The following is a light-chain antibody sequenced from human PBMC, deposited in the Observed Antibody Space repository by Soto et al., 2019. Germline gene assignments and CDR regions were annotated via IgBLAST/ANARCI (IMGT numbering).Light chain of an antibody. CDR2: EVS. V-gene: IGLV2-8*01. Sequence: QSALTQPPSVSGSPGQSVTISCSGTSGDVGGYNYVSWYQQHPGMAPKLVIYEVSERPSAVPDRFSGSKSGNTASLTVSGLQADDEADYYCSSYAGNNIVVFGGGTKLTVL. CDR1: SGDVGGYNY. J-gene: IGLJ2*01. CDR3: SSYAGNNIVV.